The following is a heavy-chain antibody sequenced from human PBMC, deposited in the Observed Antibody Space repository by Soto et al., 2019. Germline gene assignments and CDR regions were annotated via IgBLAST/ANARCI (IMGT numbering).Heavy chain of an antibody. V-gene: IGHV4-34*01. D-gene: IGHD3-16*01. Sequence: SETLSLTCAVYGGSFSGYYWSWIRQPPGKGLEWIGEINHSGSTNYNPSLKSRVTISVDTSKNQFSLKLSSVTAADTAAYYCASVGPVEGLWGDYYGMDVWGQGTTVTVSS. CDR3: ASVGPVEGLWGDYYGMDV. CDR1: GGSFSGYY. CDR2: INHSGST. J-gene: IGHJ6*02.